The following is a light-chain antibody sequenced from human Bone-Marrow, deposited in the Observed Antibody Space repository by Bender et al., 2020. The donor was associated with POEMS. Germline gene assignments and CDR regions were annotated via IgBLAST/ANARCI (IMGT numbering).Light chain of an antibody. V-gene: IGLV3-1*01. CDR3: QAWDRNTVI. CDR2: QNE. Sequence: SFELTQTPSVSVSPGQTASVSCSADKIGDISVCWYQKKPGQSPFLVIYQNEKRPSGIPERFSGSKSGNTATLTISGTQPMDEADYFCQAWDRNTVIFGGGTQLTVL. J-gene: IGLJ2*01. CDR1: KIGDIS.